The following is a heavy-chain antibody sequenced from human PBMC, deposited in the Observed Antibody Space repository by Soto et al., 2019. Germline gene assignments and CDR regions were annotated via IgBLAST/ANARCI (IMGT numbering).Heavy chain of an antibody. Sequence: ASVKVSCKASGYTFTSYDINWVRQATGQGLEWMGWMNPNSGNTGYAQKFQGRVTMTRNTSISTAYMELSSLRSEDTAVYYCARVGLVPVASGYYYGMDVWGQGTTVTVSS. CDR2: MNPNSGNT. J-gene: IGHJ6*02. V-gene: IGHV1-8*01. CDR1: GYTFTSYD. D-gene: IGHD6-6*01. CDR3: ARVGLVPVASGYYYGMDV.